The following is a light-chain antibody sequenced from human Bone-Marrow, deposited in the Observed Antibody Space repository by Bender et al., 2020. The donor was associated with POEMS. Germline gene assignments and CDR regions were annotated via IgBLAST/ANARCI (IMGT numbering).Light chain of an antibody. CDR3: CSYTGSSTRI. Sequence: QSPLTQPASVSGSPGQSITISCPVTSSDVGAYTSVSWYQQHPGKAPKLIIYEDSKRPSGISNRFAGSNSGNTYSLTISGLRAEDEADYYCCSYTGSSTRIFGGGTKLTVL. CDR1: SSDVGAYTS. V-gene: IGLV2-14*01. CDR2: EDS. J-gene: IGLJ2*01.